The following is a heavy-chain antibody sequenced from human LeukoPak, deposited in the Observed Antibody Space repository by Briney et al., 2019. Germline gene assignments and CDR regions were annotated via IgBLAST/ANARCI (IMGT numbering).Heavy chain of an antibody. CDR2: IYSGGNT. CDR3: ARDRSNFGLDV. J-gene: IGHJ6*02. Sequence: PGGSLRLSCAASGFTVSTKYMSCVRQAPGKGLEWVSVIYSGGNTYYADSVKDRFTISRDNSKNTLYLQMNSLRAEDTAVYYCARDRSNFGLDVWGQGTTVTVSS. V-gene: IGHV3-66*01. D-gene: IGHD1-1*01. CDR1: GFTVSTKY.